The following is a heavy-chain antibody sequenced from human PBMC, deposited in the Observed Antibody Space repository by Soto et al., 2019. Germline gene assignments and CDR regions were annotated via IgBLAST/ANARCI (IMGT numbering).Heavy chain of an antibody. J-gene: IGHJ4*02. CDR2: ITPIYPTT. V-gene: IGHV1-69*15. CDR3: ARIPRYSFPTSDDLDS. CDR1: GGTFYTYT. D-gene: IGHD5-18*01. Sequence: QVPLVQSGAEVRKPGSSVQVSCKASGGTFYTYTFSWVRQAPGQGLEWMGSITPIYPTTNYAEKFQGRLTVTADGSTYTPYMELNCLTSEDTAVYYCARIPRYSFPTSDDLDSWGQGTLVTVSS.